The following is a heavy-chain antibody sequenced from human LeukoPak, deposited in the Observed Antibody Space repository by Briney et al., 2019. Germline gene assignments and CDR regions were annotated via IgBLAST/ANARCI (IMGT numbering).Heavy chain of an antibody. D-gene: IGHD6-6*01. V-gene: IGHV3-30-3*01. CDR1: GFTFSSYA. CDR3: AREGSSYYFDY. J-gene: IGHJ4*02. Sequence: GGSLRLSCAASGFTFSSYAMHWVRQAPGKGLEWVAVISYDGSNKYYADSVKGRLTISRDNSKNTLYLQMNSLRAEDTAVYYCAREGSSYYFDYWGQGTLVTVSS. CDR2: ISYDGSNK.